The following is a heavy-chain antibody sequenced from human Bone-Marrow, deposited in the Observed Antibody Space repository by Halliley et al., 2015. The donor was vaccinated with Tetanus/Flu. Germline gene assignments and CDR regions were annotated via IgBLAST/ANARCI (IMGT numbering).Heavy chain of an antibody. V-gene: IGHV3-21*01. CDR2: NSTSSSYI. J-gene: IGHJ6*02. CDR3: ARDNDNYFYYSGMDV. D-gene: IGHD1-1*01. Sequence: SNSTSSSYIYYGDSVQGRFTVSRDNARNLMYLEMDSLRAEDTGVYYCARDNDNYFYYSGMDVWGQGTTVTVSS.